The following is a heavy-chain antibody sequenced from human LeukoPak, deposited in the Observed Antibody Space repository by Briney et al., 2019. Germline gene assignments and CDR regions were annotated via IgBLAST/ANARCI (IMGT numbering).Heavy chain of an antibody. CDR3: AELGITMIGGV. J-gene: IGHJ6*04. Sequence: GGSLRLSCAASGFTFSSYSMNWVRQAPGKELEWVSSITSSSSYIYYADSVKGRFTISRDNAKNSLYLQMNSLRAEDTAVYYCAELGITMIGGVWGKGTTVTISS. CDR1: GFTFSSYS. V-gene: IGHV3-21*01. CDR2: ITSSSSYI. D-gene: IGHD3-10*02.